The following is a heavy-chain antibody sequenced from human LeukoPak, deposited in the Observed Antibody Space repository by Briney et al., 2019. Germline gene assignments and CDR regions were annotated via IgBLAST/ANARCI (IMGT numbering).Heavy chain of an antibody. CDR2: IVVGSGNT. Sequence: GTSVKVSCTASGFTFSRSAMQWVRQARGQRLEWIGWIVVGSGNTNYAQKFQGRVTITADESTSTAYMELSSLRSEDTAVYYCARAFYYYGSGSYFPDYWGQGTLVTVSS. J-gene: IGHJ4*02. CDR1: GFTFSRSA. V-gene: IGHV1-58*02. D-gene: IGHD3-10*01. CDR3: ARAFYYYGSGSYFPDY.